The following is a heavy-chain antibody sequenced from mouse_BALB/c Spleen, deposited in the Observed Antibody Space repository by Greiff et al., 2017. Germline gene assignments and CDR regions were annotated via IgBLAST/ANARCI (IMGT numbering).Heavy chain of an antibody. CDR3: ARDWKFAY. J-gene: IGHJ3*01. CDR1: GFTFTDYY. V-gene: IGHV7-3*02. CDR2: IRNKANGYTT. Sequence: EVKLMESGGGLVQPGGSLRLSCATSGFTFTDYYMSWVRQPPGKALEWLGFIRNKANGYTTEYSASVKGRFTIYRDNSQSILYLQMNTLRAEDSATYYCARDWKFAYWGQGTLVTVSA.